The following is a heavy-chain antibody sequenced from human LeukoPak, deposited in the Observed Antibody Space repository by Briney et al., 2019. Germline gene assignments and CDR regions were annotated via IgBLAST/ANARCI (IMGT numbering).Heavy chain of an antibody. CDR2: IYYSGST. CDR1: GGSISSSSYY. Sequence: SETLSLTCTVSGGSISSSSYYWGWIRQPPGKGLEWIGSIYYSGSTYYNPSLKSRVTISVDTSKNQFSLKLSSVTAADTAVYYCARRPTYYDFWSGYLGVNAFDIWGQGTMVTVSS. CDR3: ARRPTYYDFWSGYLGVNAFDI. V-gene: IGHV4-39*01. D-gene: IGHD3-3*01. J-gene: IGHJ3*02.